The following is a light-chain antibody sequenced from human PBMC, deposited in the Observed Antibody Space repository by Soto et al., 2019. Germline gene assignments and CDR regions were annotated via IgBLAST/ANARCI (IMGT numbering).Light chain of an antibody. Sequence: EIVLTQSPGTLSLSPGERATLSCRASQSVSSSYVAWYQQKPGQAPRLLIYGASSRDTGIPDRFICSGSGTAFTLNISRLETEDFAAYYCPQYGSSRTFGQGTNVEIK. CDR1: QSVSSSY. CDR3: PQYGSSRT. V-gene: IGKV3-20*01. CDR2: GAS. J-gene: IGKJ1*01.